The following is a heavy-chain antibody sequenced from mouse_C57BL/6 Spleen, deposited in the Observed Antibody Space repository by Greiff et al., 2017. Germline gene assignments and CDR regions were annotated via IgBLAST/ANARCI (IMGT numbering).Heavy chain of an antibody. CDR2: ISSGSSTI. V-gene: IGHV5-17*01. CDR1: GFTFSDYG. J-gene: IGHJ1*03. CDR3: AREGCISDFDV. Sequence: EVQLVESGAGLVKPGGSLKLSCAASGFTFSDYGMHWVRQAPEKGLEWVAYISSGSSTINYADTVKGRFTISRDNAKNTLFLQMTSLRSEDTAMYYCAREGCISDFDVWGTGTTVTVSS.